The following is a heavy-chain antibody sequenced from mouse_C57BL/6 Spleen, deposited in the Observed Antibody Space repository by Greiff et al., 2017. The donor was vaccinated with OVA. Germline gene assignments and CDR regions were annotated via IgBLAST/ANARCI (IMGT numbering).Heavy chain of an antibody. D-gene: IGHD4-1*02. CDR1: GYTFTDYE. Sequence: QVQLQQSGAELVRPGASVTLSCKASGYTFTDYEMHWVKQTPVHGLEWIGAIDPETGGTAYNQKFKGKAILTADKSSSTAYMELRSLTSEDSAVYYCTRESTTGTGYFDVWGTGTTVTVSS. CDR3: TRESTTGTGYFDV. V-gene: IGHV1-15*01. J-gene: IGHJ1*03. CDR2: IDPETGGT.